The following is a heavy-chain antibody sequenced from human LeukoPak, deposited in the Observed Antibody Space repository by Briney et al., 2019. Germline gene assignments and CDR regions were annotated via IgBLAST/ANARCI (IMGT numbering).Heavy chain of an antibody. CDR1: GGSISSSGYY. CDR3: ARVVEMATIFDY. J-gene: IGHJ4*02. CDR2: IDYSGST. Sequence: SETLSLTCTVSGGSISSSGYYWGWIRQPPGKGLEWMGSIDYSGSTYYIPSLKSRLTISLDTSKNQFSLKLSSVTAADTAVYYCARVVEMATIFDYWGQGTLVTVSS. V-gene: IGHV4-39*07. D-gene: IGHD5-24*01.